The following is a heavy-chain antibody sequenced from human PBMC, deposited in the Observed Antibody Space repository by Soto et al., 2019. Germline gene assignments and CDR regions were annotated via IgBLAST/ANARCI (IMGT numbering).Heavy chain of an antibody. Sequence: SETLSLTCAVYGGSFSGYYWSWIRQPPGKGMEWIGKINHSGSTNYNPSLKSRVTISVDTSKNQFSLKLSSVTAADTAVYYCARLGAARPGGPQNYYYYNGMDVWGQGTTVRVSS. CDR1: GGSFSGYY. J-gene: IGHJ6*02. D-gene: IGHD6-6*01. CDR3: ARLGAARPGGPQNYYYYNGMDV. V-gene: IGHV4-34*01. CDR2: INHSGST.